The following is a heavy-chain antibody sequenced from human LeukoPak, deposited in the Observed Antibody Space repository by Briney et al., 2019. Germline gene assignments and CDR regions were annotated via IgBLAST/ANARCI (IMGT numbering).Heavy chain of an antibody. CDR3: TRRDSSVYYFDY. CDR1: GFTFSGSA. D-gene: IGHD6-19*01. V-gene: IGHV3-73*01. Sequence: GGSLKLSCAASGFTFSGSAMHWVRQASGKGLEWLGRIRSKANTYATAYAASGKGRFTISRDDSNNTAYLQMNSLKTEDTAVYYCTRRDSSVYYFDYWGQGTLVTVSS. CDR2: IRSKANTYAT. J-gene: IGHJ4*02.